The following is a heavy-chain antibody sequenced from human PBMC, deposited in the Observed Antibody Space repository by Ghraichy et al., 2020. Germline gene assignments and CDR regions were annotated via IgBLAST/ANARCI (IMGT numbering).Heavy chain of an antibody. CDR1: GDSIRSYY. J-gene: IGHJ4*02. CDR2: VYYSGST. Sequence: SQTLSLTCTVSGDSIRSYYWNWIRQSPGKGLEWIGYVYYSGSTKYNPSLKSRVTMSVDTSRNQFSLKLSSVTAADTAVYFCARDEPGAHFHYWGQGTLVTVSS. V-gene: IGHV4-59*01. CDR3: ARDEPGAHFHY. D-gene: IGHD1-14*01.